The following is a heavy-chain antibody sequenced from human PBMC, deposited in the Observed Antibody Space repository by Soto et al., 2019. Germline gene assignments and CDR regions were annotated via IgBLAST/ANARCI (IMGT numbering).Heavy chain of an antibody. Sequence: QVQLVQSGAEVKKPGSSVKVSCKATGGTFSSYAISWVRQAPGQGLEWMGGIIPIFGTANYAQKFQGRVTITADESTSTANMELSSLRSEDTAVYFCARHVPTAGYYYGMDVWGQGTTVTVSS. CDR1: GGTFSSYA. V-gene: IGHV1-69*12. J-gene: IGHJ6*02. D-gene: IGHD2-2*01. CDR3: ARHVPTAGYYYGMDV. CDR2: IIPIFGTA.